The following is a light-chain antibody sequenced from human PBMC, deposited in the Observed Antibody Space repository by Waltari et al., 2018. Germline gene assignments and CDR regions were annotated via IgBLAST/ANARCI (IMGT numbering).Light chain of an antibody. V-gene: IGLV1-40*01. CDR1: SSNIGAGYD. CDR3: QSYDRSLSAYV. CDR2: GNS. Sequence: QSVLTQPPSVSGAPGQRVTISCTGSSSNIGAGYDVHWYQQLPETAPKLLIYGNSNRPSGVPDRVSGSKSGTSASLAITGLQADDESYYYCQSYDRSLSAYVFGTGTKVTVL. J-gene: IGLJ1*01.